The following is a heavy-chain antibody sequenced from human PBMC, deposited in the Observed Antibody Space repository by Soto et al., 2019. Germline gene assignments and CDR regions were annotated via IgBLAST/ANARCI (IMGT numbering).Heavy chain of an antibody. CDR2: IIPIFGTA. D-gene: IGHD3-22*01. J-gene: IGHJ4*02. Sequence: CSVKVSCMASGGTFSSYAISWVRQAPGQGLEWMGGIIPIFGTANYAQKFQGRVTITADKSMSTAYMELSSLRSEDTAVYYCASLEYYYASSGYSEGYWGQGTLVTVSS. CDR3: ASLEYYYASSGYSEGY. CDR1: GGTFSSYA. V-gene: IGHV1-69*06.